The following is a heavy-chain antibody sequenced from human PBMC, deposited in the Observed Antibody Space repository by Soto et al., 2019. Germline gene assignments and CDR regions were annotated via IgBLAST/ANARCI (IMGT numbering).Heavy chain of an antibody. CDR1: GFTFSSYG. CDR3: AKGEWELRY. J-gene: IGHJ4*02. V-gene: IGHV3-30*18. CDR2: ISYDGSNK. Sequence: QVQLVESGGGVVQPGRSLRLSCAASGFTFSSYGMHWVRQAPGKGLEWVAVISYDGSNKYYADSVKGRFTISRDNSKNTLYLQMNSLRAEDTAAYYCAKGEWELRYWGQGTLVTVSS. D-gene: IGHD1-26*01.